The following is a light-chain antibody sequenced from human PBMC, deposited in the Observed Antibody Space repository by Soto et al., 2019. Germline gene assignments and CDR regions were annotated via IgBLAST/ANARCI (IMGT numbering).Light chain of an antibody. J-gene: IGKJ1*01. CDR1: QTLSSSF. CDR3: QQYGYLGT. V-gene: IGKV3-20*01. CDR2: DTS. Sequence: IVLTQSPGALSLSPGERATLSCRTSQTLSSSFLAWYQQTPGQAPRLLIYDTSTRAIDIPDRFSGSGSGTVFTLTISRLEPEDFAVYYCQQYGYLGTFGQGTKVDIK.